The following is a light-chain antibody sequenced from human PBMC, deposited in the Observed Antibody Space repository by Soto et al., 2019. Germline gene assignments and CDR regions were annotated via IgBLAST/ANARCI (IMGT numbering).Light chain of an antibody. CDR1: QSVNSN. J-gene: IGKJ4*01. CDR3: QQRRELFT. CDR2: DSS. Sequence: EVVLTQSPGPLSLSPGERATLSCRASQSVNSNSLAWYPQKPGQPPSLLIYDSSNRATGIPARFSGSGSGTDFTLTISSLEPEEFAVYDCQQRRELFTVGGGTKVDIK. V-gene: IGKV3-11*01.